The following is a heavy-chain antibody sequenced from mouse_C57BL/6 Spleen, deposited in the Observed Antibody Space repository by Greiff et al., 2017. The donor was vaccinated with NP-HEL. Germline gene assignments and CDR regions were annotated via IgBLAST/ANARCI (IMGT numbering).Heavy chain of an antibody. Sequence: EVKLEESGGGLVQPGGSLSLSCAASGFTFTDYYMSWVRQPPGQALEWLGFIRNKANGYTTEYSVSVKGRFTISRDKSKSILYLQMNALRAEDSATYYCARYRDNYVGFDYWGQGTTLTVSS. CDR1: GFTFTDYY. V-gene: IGHV7-3*01. J-gene: IGHJ2*01. D-gene: IGHD1-3*01. CDR3: ARYRDNYVGFDY. CDR2: IRNKANGYTT.